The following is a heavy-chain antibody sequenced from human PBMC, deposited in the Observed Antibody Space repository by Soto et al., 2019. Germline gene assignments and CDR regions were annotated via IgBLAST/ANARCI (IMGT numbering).Heavy chain of an antibody. J-gene: IGHJ4*02. D-gene: IGHD3-3*01. CDR1: GFTVSSNY. V-gene: IGHV3-66*01. Sequence: EVQLVESGGGLVQPGGSLRLSCAASGFTVSSNYMSWVRRAPGKGLEWVSVIYSGGSTYYADSVKGRFTISRDNSKNTLYLQMNSLRAEDTAVYYCARDLTYYDFWSGYLDYWGQGTLVTVSS. CDR3: ARDLTYYDFWSGYLDY. CDR2: IYSGGST.